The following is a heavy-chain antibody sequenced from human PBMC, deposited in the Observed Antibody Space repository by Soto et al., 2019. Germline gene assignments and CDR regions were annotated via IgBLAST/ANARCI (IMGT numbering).Heavy chain of an antibody. V-gene: IGHV4-34*01. CDR3: ARKHLTYYYDSSGYFGFDY. J-gene: IGHJ4*02. D-gene: IGHD3-22*01. CDR2: INHSGST. CDR1: GGSFSGYY. Sequence: PSETLSLTCAVYGGSFSGYYWSWIRQPPGKGLEWIGEINHSGSTNYNPSLKSRVTISVDTSKNQFSLKLSSVTAADTAVYYCARKHLTYYYDSSGYFGFDYWGQGTLVTVSS.